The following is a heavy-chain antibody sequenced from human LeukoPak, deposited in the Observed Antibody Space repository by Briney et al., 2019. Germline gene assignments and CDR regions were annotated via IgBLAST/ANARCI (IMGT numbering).Heavy chain of an antibody. CDR3: AKDFYGSGSYSSFDY. J-gene: IGHJ4*02. CDR2: ISGSGGST. Sequence: QPGGSLRLSCAASGFTFSSYAMSWVRQAPGKGLEWVSAISGSGGSTYYADFVKGRFTISRDNSKNTLYLQMNSLRAEDTAVYYCAKDFYGSGSYSSFDYWGQGTLVTVSS. V-gene: IGHV3-23*01. CDR1: GFTFSSYA. D-gene: IGHD3-10*01.